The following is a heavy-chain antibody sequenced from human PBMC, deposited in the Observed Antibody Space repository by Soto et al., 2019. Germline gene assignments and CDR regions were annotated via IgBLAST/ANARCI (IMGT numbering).Heavy chain of an antibody. J-gene: IGHJ5*02. Sequence: PGGSLRLSCAASGFTFSSYSMSWVRQAPGKGLEWVSAISGSGGSTYYADSVKGRFTISRDNSKNTLYLQMNSLRAEDTAVYYCAKDSGSGWYVNNWFDPWGQGTLVTVSS. CDR3: AKDSGSGWYVNNWFDP. V-gene: IGHV3-23*01. D-gene: IGHD6-19*01. CDR2: ISGSGGST. CDR1: GFTFSSYS.